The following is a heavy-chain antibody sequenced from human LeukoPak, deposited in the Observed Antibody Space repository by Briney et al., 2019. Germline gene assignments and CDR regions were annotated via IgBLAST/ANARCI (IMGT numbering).Heavy chain of an antibody. D-gene: IGHD5-12*01. CDR1: GGSISSYY. CDR3: AREGATPSHYYFDY. V-gene: IGHV4-59*12. Sequence: SETLSLTCTVSGGSISSYYWSWIRQPPGKGLEWIGYIYYSGSTNYNPSLKSRVTISVDTSKNQFSLKLSSVTAADTAVYYCAREGATPSHYYFDYWGQGTLVTVSS. J-gene: IGHJ4*02. CDR2: IYYSGST.